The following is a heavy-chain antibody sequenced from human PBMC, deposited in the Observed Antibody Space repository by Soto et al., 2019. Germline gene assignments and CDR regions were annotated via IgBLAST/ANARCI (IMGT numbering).Heavy chain of an antibody. Sequence: ASVKVSCKASGGTFSSYAISWVRQAPGQGLEWMGGIIPIFGTANYAQKFQGRVTITADESTSTAYMELSSLRSEDTAVYYCARSPVGATMITWFDPWGQGTLVTVSS. D-gene: IGHD1-26*01. CDR2: IIPIFGTA. CDR3: ARSPVGATMITWFDP. J-gene: IGHJ5*02. CDR1: GGTFSSYA. V-gene: IGHV1-69*13.